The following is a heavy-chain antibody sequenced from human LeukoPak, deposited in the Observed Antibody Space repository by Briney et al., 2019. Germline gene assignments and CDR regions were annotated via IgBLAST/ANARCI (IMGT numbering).Heavy chain of an antibody. D-gene: IGHD1-20*01. CDR3: ARDWTHTDEVSGAFDI. CDR1: GGTFSSYA. CDR2: IIPILGIA. V-gene: IGHV1-69*04. J-gene: IGHJ3*02. Sequence: SVKVSCKASGGTFSSYAISWVRQAPGQGLEWMGRIIPILGIANYAQKFQGRVTITADKSTSTAYMELSSLRSEDTAVYYCARDWTHTDEVSGAFDIWGQGTMVTVSS.